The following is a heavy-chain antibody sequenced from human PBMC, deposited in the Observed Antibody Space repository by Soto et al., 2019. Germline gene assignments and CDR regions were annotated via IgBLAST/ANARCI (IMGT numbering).Heavy chain of an antibody. Sequence: EVKVVESGGGLVQPGGSLRLSCAGSGFGFSDHYMDWVRQAPGKGLEWVGRSRNRPKKYTTEYAASVKGRFTISRDDSKNSLYLQMNSLKTEDTAVYYCVRISAAVSNAFDVWGQGTMVTVSS. CDR1: GFGFSDHY. D-gene: IGHD6-13*01. J-gene: IGHJ3*01. CDR3: VRISAAVSNAFDV. V-gene: IGHV3-72*01. CDR2: SRNRPKKYTT.